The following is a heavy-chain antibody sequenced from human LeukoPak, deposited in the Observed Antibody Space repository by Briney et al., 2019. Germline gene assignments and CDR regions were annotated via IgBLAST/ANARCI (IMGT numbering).Heavy chain of an antibody. D-gene: IGHD4-17*01. V-gene: IGHV4-59*01. Sequence: SEPLSLTCPVSGGSISSYYWSWIRQPPGKGLEWIGYIYYSGSTNYNPSLKSRVTISVDTSKNQFSLKLSSVTAADTAVYYCARDVDYGDYVSGFDPWGQGTLVTVSS. CDR1: GGSISSYY. CDR3: ARDVDYGDYVSGFDP. J-gene: IGHJ5*02. CDR2: IYYSGST.